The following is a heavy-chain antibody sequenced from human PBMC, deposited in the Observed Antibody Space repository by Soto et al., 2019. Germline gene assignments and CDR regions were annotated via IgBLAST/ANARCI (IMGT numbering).Heavy chain of an antibody. CDR3: ARDHNWSFDY. CDR2: IGRTRKYI. Sequence: RLSCAASGFTFDDYSMNLVRQAPVKGVEWVSYIGRTRKYIDYADSVKGRFTISRDGAKNSVFLQMNSLRDEDTAVYYCARDHNWSFDYWGQGIPVTVSS. J-gene: IGHJ4*02. CDR1: GFTFDDYS. V-gene: IGHV3-48*02. D-gene: IGHD1-20*01.